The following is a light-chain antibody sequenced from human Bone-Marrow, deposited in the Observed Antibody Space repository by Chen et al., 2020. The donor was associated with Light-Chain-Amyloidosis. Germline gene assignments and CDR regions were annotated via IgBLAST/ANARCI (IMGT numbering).Light chain of an antibody. CDR3: QSTNSRDTSYF. Sequence: SSELTQPPSVSVSPGQTASISCSGHVFPKQYVYWYQQKPGQAPVLVLYRNTERPSGIPERFSGSSPGSTVTLTIRGVQAEDEADYYCQSTNSRDTSYFFGGGTKVTVL. CDR2: RNT. V-gene: IGLV3-25*03. J-gene: IGLJ1*01. CDR1: VFPKQY.